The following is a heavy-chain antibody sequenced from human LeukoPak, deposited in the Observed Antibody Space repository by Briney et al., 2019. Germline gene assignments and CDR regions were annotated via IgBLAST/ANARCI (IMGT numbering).Heavy chain of an antibody. CDR3: ARHRRSSPLYDSSGNGYFDY. CDR2: IYYTEST. V-gene: IGHV4-39*01. J-gene: IGHJ4*02. Sequence: SETLSLTCTVSGDSISSVSSYWGWIRQSPGQGLEWIGSIYYTESTYFNPSLKSRVTISVDTSKKQFFLRLRSVTTADTAVYYCARHRRSSPLYDSSGNGYFDYWGQGTLVTVSS. D-gene: IGHD3-22*01. CDR1: GDSISSVSSY.